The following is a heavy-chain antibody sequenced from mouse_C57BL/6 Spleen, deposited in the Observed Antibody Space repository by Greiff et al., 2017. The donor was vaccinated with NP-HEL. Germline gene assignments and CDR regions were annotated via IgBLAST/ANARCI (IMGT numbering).Heavy chain of an antibody. CDR2: INYDGSST. D-gene: IGHD1-1*01. V-gene: IGHV5-16*01. J-gene: IGHJ1*03. CDR3: ARYDDGSSYWYFDV. CDR1: GFTFSDYY. Sequence: EVMLVESEGGLVQPGSSMKLSCTASGFTFSDYYMAWVRQVPEKGLEWVANINYDGSSTYYLDSLKSRFIISRDNAKNILYLQMSSLKSEDTATYYCARYDDGSSYWYFDVWGTGTTVTVSS.